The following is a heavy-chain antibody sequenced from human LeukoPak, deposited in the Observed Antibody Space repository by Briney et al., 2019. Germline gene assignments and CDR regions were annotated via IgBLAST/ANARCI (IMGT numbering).Heavy chain of an antibody. CDR1: GFTFSTYA. CDR2: ISYNGGST. CDR3: VKSSTPNGVNG. V-gene: IGHV3-64D*09. J-gene: IGHJ4*02. D-gene: IGHD2-8*01. Sequence: PGGSLRLSCSASGFTFSTYAMHWVRQAPGKGLEYVSAISYNGGSTYYADSVKGRFTISRDNSKNTLYLQISSQRAEDTAVYFRVKSSTPNGVNGWGQGTLVTVSS.